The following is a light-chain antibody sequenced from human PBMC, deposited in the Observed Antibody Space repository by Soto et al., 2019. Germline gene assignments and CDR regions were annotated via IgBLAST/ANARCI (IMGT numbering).Light chain of an antibody. CDR1: SSDVGDYNY. Sequence: QSALTQPASVSGSPGQSITISCTGTSSDVGDYNYVSWYQQYPGKAPKLMIYDVTNRPSGVSDRFSGSKSGNTASLTISGLQAEDEADYYCGSYTSSSTLVFGTGTKLTVL. J-gene: IGLJ1*01. CDR2: DVT. CDR3: GSYTSSSTLV. V-gene: IGLV2-14*01.